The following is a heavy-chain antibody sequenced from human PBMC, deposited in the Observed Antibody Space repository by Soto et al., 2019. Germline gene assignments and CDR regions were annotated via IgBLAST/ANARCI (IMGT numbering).Heavy chain of an antibody. Sequence: EVQLLESGGGLVQPGGSLRISCAASGFTFSTYSMTWVRQAPGQGLEWVSTISGSGGSTYYIDSVKGRFTISRDNSKNTLYLQMNSLRAEDTAIYYCAKDWTSIWGQGTMVAVSS. J-gene: IGHJ3*02. CDR3: AKDWTSI. CDR1: GFTFSTYS. D-gene: IGHD3-3*01. CDR2: ISGSGGST. V-gene: IGHV3-23*01.